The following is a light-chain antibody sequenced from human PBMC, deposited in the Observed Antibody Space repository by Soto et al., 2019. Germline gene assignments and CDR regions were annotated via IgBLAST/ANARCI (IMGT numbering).Light chain of an antibody. Sequence: QSVLTQPASVSGSPGQSIAISCTGTSGDVGRYNYVSWYQQHPGKAPKLMIYEVSNRPSGVSIRFSGSKSGNTASLTISGLQAEDEADYYCSAYTTSSTTLYVFGTGTKLTVL. CDR2: EVS. J-gene: IGLJ1*01. CDR1: SGDVGRYNY. CDR3: SAYTTSSTTLYV. V-gene: IGLV2-14*01.